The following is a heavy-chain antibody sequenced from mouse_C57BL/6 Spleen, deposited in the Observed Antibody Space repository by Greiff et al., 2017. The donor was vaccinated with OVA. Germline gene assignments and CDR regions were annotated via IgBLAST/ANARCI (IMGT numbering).Heavy chain of an antibody. J-gene: IGHJ3*01. D-gene: IGHD1-1*01. CDR3: TRGASVVAIEFAY. Sequence: QVQLKESGAELVRPGASVTLSCKASGYTFTDYEMHWVKQTPVHGLEWIGSIDPETGGTAYNQKFKGKAILTADKSSSTAYMELRSLTSEDSAVYCGTRGASVVAIEFAYWGQGTLVTVSA. V-gene: IGHV1-15*01. CDR1: GYTFTDYE. CDR2: IDPETGGT.